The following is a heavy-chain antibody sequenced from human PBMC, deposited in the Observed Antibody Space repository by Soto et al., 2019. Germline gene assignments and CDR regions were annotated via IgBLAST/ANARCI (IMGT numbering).Heavy chain of an antibody. V-gene: IGHV3-48*02. CDR3: ARGGSSSDNGLDV. J-gene: IGHJ6*02. CDR1: GFTFSTYS. CDR2: ISSRSYTI. D-gene: IGHD6-6*01. Sequence: VQLVESGGGLVQPGGSLRLSCAASGFTFSTYSMNWVRQAPGQGLEWVSYISSRSYTIYYVDSVKGRFTISRDNAKNSLYLQMNSLRDEDTAVYYCARGGSSSDNGLDVWGQGTTFTVSS.